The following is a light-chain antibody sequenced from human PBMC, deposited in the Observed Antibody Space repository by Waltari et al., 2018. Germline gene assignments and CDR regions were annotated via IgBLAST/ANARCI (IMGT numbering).Light chain of an antibody. CDR2: ADR. J-gene: IGLJ2*01. CDR3: QVWDSSSDHVV. CDR1: DIGSKS. V-gene: IGLV3-21*03. Sequence: SYVLTQPPSVSVAPGKTAMISCGGNDIGSKSGHWVQQTPGQAPVLVVYADRERPSGIPERFSGSNSGSTATLTIRSVEVGDEADYYCQVWDSSSDHVVFGGGTKLTVL.